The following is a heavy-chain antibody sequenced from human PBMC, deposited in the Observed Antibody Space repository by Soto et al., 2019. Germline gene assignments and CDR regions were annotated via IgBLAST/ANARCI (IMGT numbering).Heavy chain of an antibody. D-gene: IGHD6-19*01. CDR3: ARDPSPDSSGWYDFDY. CDR1: GFTFKTYN. CDR2: IGTSGTPV. J-gene: IGHJ4*02. V-gene: IGHV3-48*02. Sequence: EVQLEESGGALVQPGGSLRLSCAASGFTFKTYNMNWVRQAPGKGLEWVSYIGTSGTPVYYADSVKGRFTISRDNAKNSLFLQMHSLRDEDTALYFCARDPSPDSSGWYDFDYWGKGTLVTVSS.